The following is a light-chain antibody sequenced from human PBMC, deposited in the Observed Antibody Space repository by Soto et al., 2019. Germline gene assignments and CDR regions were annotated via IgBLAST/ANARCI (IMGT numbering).Light chain of an antibody. CDR2: EVS. Sequence: QSVLTQPPSASGSPGQSVTISCTGTSSDVGGYNYVSWYQQHPGNAPKLMIYEVSKRPSGVPDRFSGSKSGNTASLTVSGLQAEDEADYYCSSYAGSNNRYVFGTGTKLTVL. CDR3: SSYAGSNNRYV. V-gene: IGLV2-8*01. CDR1: SSDVGGYNY. J-gene: IGLJ1*01.